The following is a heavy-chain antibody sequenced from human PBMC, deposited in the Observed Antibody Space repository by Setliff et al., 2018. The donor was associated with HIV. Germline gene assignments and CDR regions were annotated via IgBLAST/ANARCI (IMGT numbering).Heavy chain of an antibody. V-gene: IGHV1-69*05. CDR1: GGTFSSYA. J-gene: IGHJ4*02. CDR2: IIPIFGTA. D-gene: IGHD3-22*01. Sequence: GPPVKVSCKASGGTFSSYAISWVRQAPGQGLEWMGGIIPIFGTANYAQKLQGRVTMTTDTSTSTAYMELRSLRSDDTAVYYCARDYYDSSGYIFFPGLPDYWGQGTLVTVSS. CDR3: ARDYYDSSGYIFFPGLPDY.